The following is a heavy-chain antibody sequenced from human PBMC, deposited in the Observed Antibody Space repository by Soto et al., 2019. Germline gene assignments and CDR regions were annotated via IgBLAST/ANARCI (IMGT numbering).Heavy chain of an antibody. CDR2: IYASGTT. J-gene: IGHJ4*02. D-gene: IGHD1-1*01. V-gene: IGHV4-4*07. Sequence: SETLSLTCTVSGASISNYYWIWIRQPAGKGLECLGRIYASGTTTYNPSLRSRVTMSVDTSKNQFSLNLNSVTAADTAVYYCARESRSELGTVEYWGQGTLVTVSS. CDR3: ARESRSELGTVEY. CDR1: GASISNYY.